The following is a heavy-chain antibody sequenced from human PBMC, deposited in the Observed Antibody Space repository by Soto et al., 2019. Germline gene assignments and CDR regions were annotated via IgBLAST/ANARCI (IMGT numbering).Heavy chain of an antibody. Sequence: QVQLVQSGAEVKKPGASVKVSCKASGYTFTSYDINWVRQATGQGLEWMGWMNPNSGNTGYAQKFQGRVTMTRNTSISTAYMELSSLRSEDTAVDYCARDRTYSSSSFYYYYGMDVWGPGTTVTVSS. D-gene: IGHD6-6*01. CDR2: MNPNSGNT. J-gene: IGHJ6*02. CDR1: GYTFTSYD. CDR3: ARDRTYSSSSFYYYYGMDV. V-gene: IGHV1-8*01.